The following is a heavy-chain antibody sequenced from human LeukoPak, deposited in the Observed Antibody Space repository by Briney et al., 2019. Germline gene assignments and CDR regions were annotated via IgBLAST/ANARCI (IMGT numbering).Heavy chain of an antibody. D-gene: IGHD3-3*01. CDR1: GFTFRSFS. CDR3: ARDHNLGTIFGV. CDR2: ISSGNTYI. J-gene: IGHJ4*02. Sequence: GGSQRLSCAASGFTFRSFSMTWVRQAPGKGLEWVSIISSGNTYIYYADSVKGRFTISRDDTKNSLYLQMNSLRAEDTAVYYCARDHNLGTIFGVWGQGTLVTVSS. V-gene: IGHV3-21*01.